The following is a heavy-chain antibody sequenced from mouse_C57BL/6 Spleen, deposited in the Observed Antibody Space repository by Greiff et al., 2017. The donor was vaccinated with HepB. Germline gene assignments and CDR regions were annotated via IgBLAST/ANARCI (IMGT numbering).Heavy chain of an antibody. D-gene: IGHD2-5*01. J-gene: IGHJ4*01. V-gene: IGHV1-80*01. CDR3: ARDYSNYAMDY. Sequence: VQLQQSGAELVKPGASVKISCKASGYAFSSYWMNWVKQRPGKGLEWIGQIYPGDGDTNYNGKFKGKATLTADKSSSTAYMQLSSLTSEDSAVYFCARDYSNYAMDYWGQGTSVTVSS. CDR2: IYPGDGDT. CDR1: GYAFSSYW.